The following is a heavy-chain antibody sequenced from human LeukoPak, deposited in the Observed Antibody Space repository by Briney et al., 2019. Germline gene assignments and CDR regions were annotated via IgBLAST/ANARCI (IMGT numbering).Heavy chain of an antibody. V-gene: IGHV3-21*01. CDR2: ISSSSSYI. Sequence: PGGSLRLSCAAAGFTFSSYSMNWVRQAPGKGLEWVSSISSSSSYIYYADSVKGRFTISRDNAKNSLYLQMNSLRAEDTAVYYCARDSDSSSWKWGNDAFDIWGQGTMVTVSS. D-gene: IGHD6-13*01. CDR3: ARDSDSSSWKWGNDAFDI. CDR1: GFTFSSYS. J-gene: IGHJ3*02.